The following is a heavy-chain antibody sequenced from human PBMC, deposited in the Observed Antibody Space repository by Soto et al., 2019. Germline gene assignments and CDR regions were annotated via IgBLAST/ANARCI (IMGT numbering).Heavy chain of an antibody. D-gene: IGHD3-9*01. CDR3: AREEVLRYFDWSVKGYFDY. CDR2: ISSSSSYI. J-gene: IGHJ4*02. CDR1: GFTFSSYS. Sequence: GGSLRLSCAASGFTFSSYSMNWVRQAPGKGLEWVSSISSSSSYIYYADSVKGRFTISRDNAKSSLYLQMNSLRAEDTAVYYCAREEVLRYFDWSVKGYFDYWGQGTLVTVSS. V-gene: IGHV3-21*01.